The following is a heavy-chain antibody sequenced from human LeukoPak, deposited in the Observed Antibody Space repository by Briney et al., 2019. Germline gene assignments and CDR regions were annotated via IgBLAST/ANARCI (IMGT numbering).Heavy chain of an antibody. CDR2: INAGNGNT. J-gene: IGHJ4*02. Sequence: ASVKVSCKASGYTFTSYAMHWVRQAPGQRLEWIGWINAGNGNTKYSQKFQGRVTITRDTSASTAYMELSSLRSEDTAVYYCARGYSGYDDEFDYWGQGTLVTVSS. V-gene: IGHV1-3*01. CDR3: ARGYSGYDDEFDY. D-gene: IGHD5-12*01. CDR1: GYTFTSYA.